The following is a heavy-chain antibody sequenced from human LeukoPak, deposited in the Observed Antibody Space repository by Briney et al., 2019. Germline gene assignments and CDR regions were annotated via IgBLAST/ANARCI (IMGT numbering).Heavy chain of an antibody. J-gene: IGHJ4*02. CDR1: GYTFATYG. V-gene: IGHV1-18*01. CDR2: ISAYNGDT. D-gene: IGHD1-26*01. Sequence: ASVKVSCKASGYTFATYGVTFVRQAPGQGLEWVGWISAYNGDTDYAQKLQGRVTMTTDTSTSTAYMELRNLKSDDTAVYYCARSRLGVLDYWGQGTLVTVSP. CDR3: ARSRLGVLDY.